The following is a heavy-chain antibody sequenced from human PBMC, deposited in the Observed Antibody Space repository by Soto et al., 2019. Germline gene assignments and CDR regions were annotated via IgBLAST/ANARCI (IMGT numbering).Heavy chain of an antibody. CDR3: AILLPRIVVSLLPIPS. CDR2: IYYTGST. Sequence: SETLSLTCTVSGGSISSNDYYWGWIRQPPGKGLEWIATIYYTGSTYYNPSLKSRVTISVDASKNHFSLKLRSVTAADTAVYYCAILLPRIVVSLLPIPSRGQGILVTGSS. V-gene: IGHV4-39*02. CDR1: GGSISSNDYY. D-gene: IGHD2-21*01. J-gene: IGHJ4*02.